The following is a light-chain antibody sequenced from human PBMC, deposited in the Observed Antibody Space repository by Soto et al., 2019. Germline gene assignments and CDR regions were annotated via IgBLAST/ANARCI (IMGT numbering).Light chain of an antibody. CDR2: AAS. CDR3: QQANSFPLT. J-gene: IGKJ4*01. CDR1: QVIGSW. Sequence: DIQMTQSPSSVSASVGDRITITCRASQVIGSWLAWYQQKPAKAPKLLIYAASTLQSGVPSRFSGRGSGTDFTLTISTLQPEDFATYYCQQANSFPLTFGGGTQVDIK. V-gene: IGKV1-12*01.